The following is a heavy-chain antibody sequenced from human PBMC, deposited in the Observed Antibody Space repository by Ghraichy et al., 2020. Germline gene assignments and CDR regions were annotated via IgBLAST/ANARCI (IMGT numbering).Heavy chain of an antibody. CDR3: AKTIPYNYGIFDY. CDR1: GDSISSSNYY. J-gene: IGHJ4*02. V-gene: IGHV4-39*01. CDR2: IFYSGTS. D-gene: IGHD3-10*01. Sequence: SETLSLTCIVSGDSISSSNYYWGWIRQSPGKGLEWIGSIFYSGTSYSNPSLRSRVAISIDTSKNQFSLKLNSVTAADTAVYYCAKTIPYNYGIFDYWGQGTPVTVSS.